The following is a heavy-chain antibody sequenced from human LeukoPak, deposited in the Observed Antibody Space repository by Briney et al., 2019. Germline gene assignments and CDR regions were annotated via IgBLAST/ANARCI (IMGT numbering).Heavy chain of an antibody. J-gene: IGHJ6*03. Sequence: PGGSLRLSCAASGFTFSDYYMSWIRQAPGKGLEWVSYISSSGSTIYYADSVKGRFTISRDNAKNSLYLQMNSLRAEDTAVYYCARDSGYYSSSSGFYSYYYYMDVWGKGTTVIVSS. CDR2: ISSSGSTI. V-gene: IGHV3-11*01. CDR3: ARDSGYYSSSSGFYSYYYYMDV. CDR1: GFTFSDYY. D-gene: IGHD6-6*01.